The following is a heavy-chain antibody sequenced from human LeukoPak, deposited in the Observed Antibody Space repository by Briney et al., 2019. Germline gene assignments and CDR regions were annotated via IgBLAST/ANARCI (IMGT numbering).Heavy chain of an antibody. CDR1: GGSISSGSYY. CDR2: IYTSGST. Sequence: SETLSLTCTVSGGSISSGSYYWSWIRQPAGKGLEWIGRIYTSGSTNYNPSLKSRVTISVDTSRNQFSLKLSSVTAADTAVYYCARTSIYYDSSGYRSWGQGTLVTVSS. D-gene: IGHD3-22*01. V-gene: IGHV4-61*02. J-gene: IGHJ5*02. CDR3: ARTSIYYDSSGYRS.